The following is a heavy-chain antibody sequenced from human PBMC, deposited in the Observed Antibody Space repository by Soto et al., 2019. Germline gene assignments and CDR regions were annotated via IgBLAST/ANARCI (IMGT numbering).Heavy chain of an antibody. V-gene: IGHV1-46*01. CDR2: INPSGGST. Sequence: GASVKVSCKASGYTFINYYMHWVRQAPGQGLEWMGIINPSGGSTNYAQKFQGRVTMTRDTSTSTVYMELSSLKSEDTAVYYCARVGSYCSSDSCSSYNWFDPWGQGTLVTAPQ. CDR1: GYTFINYY. D-gene: IGHD2-2*01. J-gene: IGHJ5*02. CDR3: ARVGSYCSSDSCSSYNWFDP.